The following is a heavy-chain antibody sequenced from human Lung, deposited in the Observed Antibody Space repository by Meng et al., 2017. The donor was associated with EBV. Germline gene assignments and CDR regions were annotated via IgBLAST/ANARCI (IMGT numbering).Heavy chain of an antibody. D-gene: IGHD1-14*01. J-gene: IGHJ5*02. CDR2: INPNSGGT. V-gene: IGHV1-2*06. CDR1: GYTFTDYY. Sequence: QGHLVQSGAEVRKPGASVKVSCKASGYTFTDYYMHWVRQAPGQGLEWMGRINPNSGGTHYAQKFQGRVTMTRDTSITTAYMELSRLRSDDTAVYYCARDLPGGTKGTWLDLWGQGTLVTVSS. CDR3: ARDLPGGTKGTWLDL.